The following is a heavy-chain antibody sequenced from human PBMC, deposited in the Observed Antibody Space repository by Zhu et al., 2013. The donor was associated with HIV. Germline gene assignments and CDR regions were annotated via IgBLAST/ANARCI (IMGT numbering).Heavy chain of an antibody. J-gene: IGHJ6*03. Sequence: GREVKRPGASVTVSCRPSGYRFTAYYIHWVRQAPGKGIEWMGWINPKNGGTKMAQTFQGRVIMTRDTSVNTVYMELRSLTSDDTAVYYCARDPSTRYYTDVWGKGTTVIVSS. CDR2: INPKNGGT. CDR1: GYRFTAYY. D-gene: IGHD3-9*01. CDR3: ARDPSTRYYTDV. V-gene: IGHV1-2*02.